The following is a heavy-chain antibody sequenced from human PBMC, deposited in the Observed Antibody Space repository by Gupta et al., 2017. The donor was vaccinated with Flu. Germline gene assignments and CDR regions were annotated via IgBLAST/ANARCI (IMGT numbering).Heavy chain of an antibody. CDR2: ISSSSSFI. Sequence: EVQLAESGGGLVQPGGSLRLSCAASGFTFSNYSMNWLRQAPRKGLEWISYISSSSSFIFYADSVQGRFTISRDNAKNSLYLQMNSLRAGDTAMYYCARDRFGTNSEGRWFDPWGQGTLVTVSS. D-gene: IGHD2-8*01. V-gene: IGHV3-48*01. CDR3: ARDRFGTNSEGRWFDP. CDR1: GFTFSNYS. J-gene: IGHJ5*02.